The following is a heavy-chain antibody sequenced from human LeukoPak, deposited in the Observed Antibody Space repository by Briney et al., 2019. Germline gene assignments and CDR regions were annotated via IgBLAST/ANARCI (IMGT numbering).Heavy chain of an antibody. V-gene: IGHV4-61*02. D-gene: IGHD6-6*01. CDR3: ARYLGSSEFDY. Sequence: SQTLSLTCTVSGGSISSGSYYWSWIRQPAGKGLEWIGRIYTSGSTNCNPSLKSRVTTSVDTSKNQFSLKLSSVTAADTAVYYCARYLGSSEFDYWGQGTLVTVSS. CDR2: IYTSGST. CDR1: GGSISSGSYY. J-gene: IGHJ4*02.